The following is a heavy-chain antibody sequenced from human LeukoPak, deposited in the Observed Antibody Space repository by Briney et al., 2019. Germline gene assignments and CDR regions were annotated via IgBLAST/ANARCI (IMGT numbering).Heavy chain of an antibody. D-gene: IGHD6-13*01. CDR1: GFTFSSYA. Sequence: GRSLRLSCAASGFTFSSYAMHWVRQAPGKGLEWVAHILYDGTTKYDADSVKDRFTISRDNSKNTLYLQMNSLRAEDTAVYYCARVGASSSWYGSYYYYYMDVWGMGTTVTVFS. V-gene: IGHV3-30*04. J-gene: IGHJ6*03. CDR2: ILYDGTTK. CDR3: ARVGASSSWYGSYYYYYMDV.